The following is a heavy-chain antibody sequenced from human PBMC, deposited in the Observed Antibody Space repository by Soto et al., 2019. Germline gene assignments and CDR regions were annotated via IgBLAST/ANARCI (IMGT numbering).Heavy chain of an antibody. CDR2: IIPIFGTG. V-gene: IGHV1-69*13. CDR1: GGTFSRHA. D-gene: IGHD3-22*01. CDR3: AGNLNYYDNSGYYS. J-gene: IGHJ4*02. Sequence: GASVKVSCKASGGTFSRHAISWVRQAPGQGLEWMGGIIPIFGTGNYAQKFQGRATISADESTSTSYMELSSLRSEDTAVYYCAGNLNYYDNSGYYSWGQGTLVTVSS.